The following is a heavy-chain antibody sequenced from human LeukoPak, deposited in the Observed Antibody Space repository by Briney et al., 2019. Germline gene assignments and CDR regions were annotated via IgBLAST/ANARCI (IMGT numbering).Heavy chain of an antibody. D-gene: IGHD4-17*01. Sequence: ASVTVSCKASGYTFTSYYMHWVRQAPAQGLEWMGIINPSGGSKSYGKKFQDRVTMTRDTTTSTVYMELSSLISEDTAVDYCASEISTTVTTWYAFDIWGQGTMVTVSS. CDR2: INPSGGSK. V-gene: IGHV1-46*01. CDR1: GYTFTSYY. CDR3: ASEISTTVTTWYAFDI. J-gene: IGHJ3*02.